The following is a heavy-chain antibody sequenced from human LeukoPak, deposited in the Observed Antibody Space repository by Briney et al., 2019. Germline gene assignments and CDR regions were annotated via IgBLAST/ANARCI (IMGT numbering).Heavy chain of an antibody. CDR2: IFYTGNT. CDR1: GGSMTNYY. CDR3: GRGKYYFDY. V-gene: IGHV4-59*01. Sequence: SETLSLTCTVSGGSMTNYYWSWIRQTPGKGLEWIGYIFYTGNTNYSPSLKSRVTISVDTSKNQFSLKLSSVTAADTAVYYCGRGKYYFDYWGQGTLVTVSS. J-gene: IGHJ4*02.